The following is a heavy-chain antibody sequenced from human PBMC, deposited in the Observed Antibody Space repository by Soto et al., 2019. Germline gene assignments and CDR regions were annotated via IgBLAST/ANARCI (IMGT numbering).Heavy chain of an antibody. D-gene: IGHD3-22*01. CDR2: IWYDGSNK. CDR1: GFTFSSYG. J-gene: IGHJ4*02. Sequence: GGSLRLSCAASGFTFSSYGMHWVRQAPGKGLEWVAVIWYDGSNKYYADSVKGRFTISRDNSKNTLYLQMNSLRAEDTAVYYCARVAGLGVGFGFTMIIDYWGQGTLVTVSS. CDR3: ARVAGLGVGFGFTMIIDY. V-gene: IGHV3-33*01.